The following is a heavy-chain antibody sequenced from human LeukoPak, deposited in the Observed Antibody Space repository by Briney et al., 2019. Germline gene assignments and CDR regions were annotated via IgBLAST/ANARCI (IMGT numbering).Heavy chain of an antibody. CDR1: GFTFGSYA. Sequence: TGGSLRLSCTASGFTFGSYAMSWVRQAPGKGLERVSSIGGGSEDTYYADSVKGRFTISRDNSKSTLNLQLNSLRAEDTAVYYCARTIAQYSNSWLYFYYGLDVWGQGTTVTVSS. CDR3: ARTIAQYSNSWLYFYYGLDV. D-gene: IGHD6-13*01. V-gene: IGHV3-23*01. J-gene: IGHJ6*02. CDR2: IGGGSEDT.